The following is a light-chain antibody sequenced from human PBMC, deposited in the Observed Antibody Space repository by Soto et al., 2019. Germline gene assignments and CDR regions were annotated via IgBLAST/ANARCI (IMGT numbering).Light chain of an antibody. CDR3: QQYNNWPPIT. CDR1: QSVSSN. J-gene: IGKJ5*01. CDR2: GAS. Sequence: EIVLTQSPGTLSLSPGERATFSCRASQSVSSNYLAWYQQRPGQAPRLLIYGASTRATGIPARFSGSGSGTEFTLTISSLQSEDFAVYYCQQYNNWPPITFGQGTRLEIK. V-gene: IGKV3-15*01.